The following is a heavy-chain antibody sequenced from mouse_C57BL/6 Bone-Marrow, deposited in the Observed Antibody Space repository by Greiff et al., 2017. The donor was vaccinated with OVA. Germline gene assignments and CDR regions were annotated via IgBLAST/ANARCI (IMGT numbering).Heavy chain of an antibody. CDR3: ARRWECGYDEGYAMDY. D-gene: IGHD2-2*01. CDR2: IYPGDGDT. J-gene: IGHJ4*01. Sequence: VKLMESGPELVKPGASVKISCKASGYAFSSSWMNWVKQRPGKGLEWIGRIYPGDGDTNYNGKFKGKATLTADKSSSTAYMQLSSLTSEDSAVYFGARRWECGYDEGYAMDYWGQGTSVTVSS. CDR1: GYAFSSSW. V-gene: IGHV1-82*01.